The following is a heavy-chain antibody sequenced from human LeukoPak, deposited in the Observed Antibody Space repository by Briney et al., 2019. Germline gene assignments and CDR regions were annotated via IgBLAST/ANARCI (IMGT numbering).Heavy chain of an antibody. CDR1: GFTFSSYG. Sequence: GGSLRLSCAASGFTFSSYGMHWVRQAPGKGLGWVAVISYDGSNKYYADSVKGRFTISRDNSKNTLYLQMNSLRAEDTAVYYCAKASDSSGYFDYWGQGTLVTVSS. D-gene: IGHD3-22*01. CDR2: ISYDGSNK. CDR3: AKASDSSGYFDY. V-gene: IGHV3-30*18. J-gene: IGHJ4*02.